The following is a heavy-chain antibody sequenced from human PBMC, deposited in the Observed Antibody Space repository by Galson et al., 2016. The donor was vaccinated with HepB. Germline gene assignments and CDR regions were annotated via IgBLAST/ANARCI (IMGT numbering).Heavy chain of an antibody. CDR3: ARVLDYGDYDRYYFDY. CDR1: GDSVSSGTYY. CDR2: IYYSGST. V-gene: IGHV4-61*01. J-gene: IGHJ4*02. Sequence: SETLSLTCIVSGDSVSSGTYYWSWIRQPPGKGLEWIGYIYYSGSTNYNPSLKSRVTISVDTSKNQFSLKLSSVTAADTAVYYCARVLDYGDYDRYYFDYWGQGTLVIVSP. D-gene: IGHD4-17*01.